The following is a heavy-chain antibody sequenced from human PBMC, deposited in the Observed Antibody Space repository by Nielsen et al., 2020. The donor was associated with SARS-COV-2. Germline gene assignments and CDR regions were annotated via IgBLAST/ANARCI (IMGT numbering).Heavy chain of an antibody. CDR1: GFTFSSYA. J-gene: IGHJ4*02. V-gene: IGHV3-23*01. Sequence: GESLKISCAASGFTFSSYAMSWVRQAPGKGLEWASAISGSGGSTYYADSVKGRFTISRDNSKNTLYLQMNSLRAEDTAVYYCAKGSRSIVGATTGFDYWGQGTLVTVSS. CDR2: ISGSGGST. CDR3: AKGSRSIVGATTGFDY. D-gene: IGHD1-26*01.